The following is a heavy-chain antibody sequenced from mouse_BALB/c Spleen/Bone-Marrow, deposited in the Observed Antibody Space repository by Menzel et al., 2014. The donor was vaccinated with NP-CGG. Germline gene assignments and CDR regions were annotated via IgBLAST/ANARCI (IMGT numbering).Heavy chain of an antibody. V-gene: IGHV1-54*01. J-gene: IGHJ2*01. CDR2: INPGSGGT. D-gene: IGHD4-1*01. CDR1: GYAFTNYL. CDR3: ARWNPLTGRFDH. Sequence: QVQLQQPGAELVRPGTSVKVSCKASGYAFTNYLIEWIKQGPRQGLEWIGVINPGSGGTNYNEKFKGKATLTADKSSSTAYMQLSSLTSDDSAVYFCARWNPLTGRFDHWGQGTTLTVSS.